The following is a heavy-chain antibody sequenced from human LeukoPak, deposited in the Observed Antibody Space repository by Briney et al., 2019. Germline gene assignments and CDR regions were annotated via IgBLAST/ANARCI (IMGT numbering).Heavy chain of an antibody. CDR1: GFTFSSYD. CDR3: ARASKGGSGSYYSGHFSKIVGKEKYYYYYYGMDV. J-gene: IGHJ6*02. Sequence: GGSLRLSCAASGFTFSSYDMHWVRQATGKGLEWVSAIGTAGDTYYPGSVKGRFTISRENAKNSLYLQMNSLRAGDTAVYYCARASKGGSGSYYSGHFSKIVGKEKYYYYYYGMDVWGQGTTVTVSS. V-gene: IGHV3-13*01. CDR2: IGTAGDT. D-gene: IGHD3-10*01.